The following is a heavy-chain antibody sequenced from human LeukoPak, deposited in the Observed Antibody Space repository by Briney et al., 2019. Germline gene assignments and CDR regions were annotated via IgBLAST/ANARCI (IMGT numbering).Heavy chain of an antibody. J-gene: IGHJ4*02. V-gene: IGHV1-2*02. CDR2: INPNNGGT. Sequence: ASLKVSCKASGYTFTGYYMHWVRQASGQGLEWMGWINPNNGGTHYAQKFQGRVTMTRDTSISTAYIELSSLRSDDTAVYYCARMQHLDSWGQGTLVTVSS. CDR3: ARMQHLDS. D-gene: IGHD6-13*01. CDR1: GYTFTGYY.